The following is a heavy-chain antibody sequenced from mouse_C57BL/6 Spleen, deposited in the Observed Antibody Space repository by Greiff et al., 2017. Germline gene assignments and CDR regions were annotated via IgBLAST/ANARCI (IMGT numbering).Heavy chain of an antibody. CDR2: INPSSGYT. J-gene: IGHJ1*03. D-gene: IGHD1-1*01. V-gene: IGHV1-4*01. CDR1: GYTFTNYT. CDR3: ARRNYGSSYGYFDV. Sequence: VKLQESGAELARPGASVKMSCKASGYTFTNYTMHWVKQRPGQGLEWIGYINPSSGYTKYNQKFKDKATLTAEKSSSTAYMQLSSLTSEDSAVYYCARRNYGSSYGYFDVWGTGTTVTVSS.